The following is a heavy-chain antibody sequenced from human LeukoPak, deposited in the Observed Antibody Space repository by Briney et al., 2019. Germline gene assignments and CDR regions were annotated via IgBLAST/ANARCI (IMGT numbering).Heavy chain of an antibody. CDR1: GYTFTGYY. J-gene: IGHJ3*02. CDR2: INPNSGGT. Sequence: ASVKVSCKASGYTFTGYYMHWVRQAPGQGLEWMGWINPNSGGTNYAHKFQGRVTMTRDTSISTAYMELSRLRSDDTAVYYCARDPRESNSDAFDIWGQGTMVTVSS. V-gene: IGHV1-2*02. CDR3: ARDPRESNSDAFDI. D-gene: IGHD4-11*01.